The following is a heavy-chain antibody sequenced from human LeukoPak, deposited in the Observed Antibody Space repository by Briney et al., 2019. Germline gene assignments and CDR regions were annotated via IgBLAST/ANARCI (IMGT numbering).Heavy chain of an antibody. D-gene: IGHD2/OR15-2a*01. V-gene: IGHV3-30*04. CDR2: LSYDGSYQ. CDR1: GFNFSRYP. CDR3: ARDWCSTTVCFVVSAYMDV. J-gene: IGHJ6*03. Sequence: GGSLRLSCEPSGFNFSRYPMHWVRQAPGKGLEWVALLSYDGSYQYYADSVKGRFTISRDISKNTLYLEMNRLRPEDTAVYYCARDWCSTTVCFVVSAYMDVWGKGTTVTVSS.